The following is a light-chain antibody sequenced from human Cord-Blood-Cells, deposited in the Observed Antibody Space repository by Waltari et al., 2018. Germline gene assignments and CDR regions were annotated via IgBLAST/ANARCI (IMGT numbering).Light chain of an antibody. J-gene: IGLJ3*02. CDR1: SSDVGGYNY. Sequence: QSALTQPASVSGSPGQSITLSCTGTSSDVGGYNYVSWYQQHPGKAPNLMIYDVSNRPSGVSNRFSGSKSGNTASLTISGLQAEDEADYYCSSYTSSSTRVFGGGTKLTVL. CDR2: DVS. CDR3: SSYTSSSTRV. V-gene: IGLV2-14*03.